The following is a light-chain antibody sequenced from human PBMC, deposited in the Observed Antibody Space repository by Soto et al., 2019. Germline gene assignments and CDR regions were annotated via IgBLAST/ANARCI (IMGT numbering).Light chain of an antibody. J-gene: IGKJ3*01. CDR3: QQCSNWPPLYT. Sequence: EIVLTQSPATLSLSPGERATLSCRASQSVSSYLAWYQQKPGQAPRLLVYDASNRATGIPATFSGSGSGTVFTLASSSLEPEDVAVYHWQQCSNWPPLYTFGPGTTVDSK. CDR1: QSVSSY. CDR2: DAS. V-gene: IGKV3-11*01.